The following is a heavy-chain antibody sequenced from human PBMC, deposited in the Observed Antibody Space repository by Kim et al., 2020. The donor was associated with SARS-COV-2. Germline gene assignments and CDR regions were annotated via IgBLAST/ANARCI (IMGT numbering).Heavy chain of an antibody. CDR2: INPNSGDT. Sequence: ASVKVSCKASGYIFTYNYIHWVRLAPGQGLEWMGWINPNSGDTNYAQKFQGRVTMTGDTSISTAYMELSRLTIDDTAVYYCARDLAVPSKHYYYSNGLDVWGQGTTVTVS. CDR3: ARDLAVPSKHYYYSNGLDV. J-gene: IGHJ6*02. D-gene: IGHD6-19*01. V-gene: IGHV1-2*02. CDR1: GYIFTYNY.